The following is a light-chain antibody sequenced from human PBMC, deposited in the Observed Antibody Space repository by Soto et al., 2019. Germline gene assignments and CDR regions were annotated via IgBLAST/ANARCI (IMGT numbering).Light chain of an antibody. Sequence: QPVLTQPPSVSEAPRQRVTISCSGSSSNIGNNAVNWYQQLPGKAPKLLIYYDDLLPSGVSDRFSGSKSGTSASLAIRGLQSEDEADYYCAAWDDSLNGPVFGTGTKLTVL. J-gene: IGLJ1*01. CDR3: AAWDDSLNGPV. CDR1: SSNIGNNA. V-gene: IGLV1-36*01. CDR2: YDD.